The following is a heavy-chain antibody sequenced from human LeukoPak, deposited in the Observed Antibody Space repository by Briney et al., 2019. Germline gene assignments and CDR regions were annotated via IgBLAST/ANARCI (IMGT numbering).Heavy chain of an antibody. CDR1: GLTFSSYW. J-gene: IGHJ3*02. CDR2: IKQDGSEK. CDR3: ARVASYAFDI. V-gene: IGHV3-7*01. D-gene: IGHD6-6*01. Sequence: PGGSLRLSCAASGLTFSSYWMSWVRQAPGKGLEWVANIKQDGSEKYYVDSVKGRFTISRDNAKNSLYLQMNSLRAEDTAVYYCARVASYAFDIWGQGTMVTVSS.